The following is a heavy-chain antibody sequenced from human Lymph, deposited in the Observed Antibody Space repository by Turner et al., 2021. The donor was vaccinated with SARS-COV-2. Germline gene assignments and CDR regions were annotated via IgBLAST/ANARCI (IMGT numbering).Heavy chain of an antibody. Sequence: QVQLVESGGGVVQPGRSLRVSCAASGFTFSTYAIHWVRQAAGKGLEWVAVISYDGSNKYYADSVKGRFTISRDNSKNTLYLQMNSLRAEDTAVYYCARYGSGGYFYYGLDVWGQGTTVTVSS. CDR1: GFTFSTYA. CDR3: ARYGSGGYFYYGLDV. J-gene: IGHJ6*02. D-gene: IGHD3-10*01. V-gene: IGHV3-30*04. CDR2: ISYDGSNK.